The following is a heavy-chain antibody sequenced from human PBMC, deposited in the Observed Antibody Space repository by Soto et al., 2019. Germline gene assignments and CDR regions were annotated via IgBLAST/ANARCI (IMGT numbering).Heavy chain of an antibody. CDR2: ISYDGSNK. CDR1: GFTFSSYA. D-gene: IGHD2-15*01. J-gene: IGHJ6*02. CDR3: ARDGGGKVVVAAKRGMDV. V-gene: IGHV3-30-3*01. Sequence: QVQLVESGGGVVQPGRSLRLSCAASGFTFSSYAMHWVRQAPGKGLEWVAVISYDGSNKYYADSVKGRFTISRDNSKNTLYLQMNSLRAEDTAVYYCARDGGGKVVVAAKRGMDVWGQGTTVTVSS.